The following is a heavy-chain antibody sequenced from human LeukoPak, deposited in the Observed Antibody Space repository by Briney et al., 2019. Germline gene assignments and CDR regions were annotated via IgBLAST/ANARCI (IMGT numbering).Heavy chain of an antibody. J-gene: IGHJ4*02. D-gene: IGHD3-9*01. CDR3: ATDQRYAFDY. CDR1: GFSFTDYP. Sequence: PGGSLRLSRATSGFSFTDYPMSWVRQAPGKGLEWISNIRTTAEGAKYAYYADSVKGRVTISRDDGKNTLYLHMNSLRADDTAVYYCATDQRYAFDYWGQGILVTVSS. CDR2: IRTTAEGAKYA. V-gene: IGHV3-11*03.